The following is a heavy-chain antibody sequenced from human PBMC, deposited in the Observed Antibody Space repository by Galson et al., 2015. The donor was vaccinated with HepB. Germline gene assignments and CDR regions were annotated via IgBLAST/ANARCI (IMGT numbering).Heavy chain of an antibody. CDR1: GYTFTGYF. V-gene: IGHV1-2*06. J-gene: IGHJ4*02. D-gene: IGHD1-26*01. CDR3: ARGDLIVGASFDY. Sequence: SVKVSCKASGYTFTGYFIHWVRQAPRQGLEWMGRINPNSGGTNYAQNLQGRVTMTRDTSISTVYMELSRLRSDDTAVYYCARGDLIVGASFDYWGQGTLVTVSS. CDR2: INPNSGGT.